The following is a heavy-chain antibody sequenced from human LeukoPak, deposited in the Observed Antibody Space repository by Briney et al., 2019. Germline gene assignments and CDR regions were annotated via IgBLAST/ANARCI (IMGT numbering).Heavy chain of an antibody. V-gene: IGHV1-18*01. CDR3: ARSGYSYGLYYFDY. CDR1: GYTFTSYG. J-gene: IGHJ4*02. CDR2: ISAYNGNT. Sequence: ASVKVSCKASGYTFTSYGISWVRQAPGQGLEWMGWISAYNGNTNYAQKLRGRVTMTTDTSTSTAYMELRSLRSDDTAVYYCARSGYSYGLYYFDYWGQGTLVTVSS. D-gene: IGHD5-18*01.